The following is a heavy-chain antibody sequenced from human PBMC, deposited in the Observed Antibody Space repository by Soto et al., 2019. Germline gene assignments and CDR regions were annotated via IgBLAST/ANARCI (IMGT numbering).Heavy chain of an antibody. CDR3: ARVSVDVPE. V-gene: IGHV1-2*02. Sequence: QLVQSGAEVKKPGASVRVSCKTSGPTSFANYIHWVRQAPGQGLEWMGWIDPKSGGTTYEQKFLGRVTMTRDTSINTAYMDLNRLTSDDTAVYYCARVSVDVPEWGQGTLITVSS. J-gene: IGHJ4*02. CDR1: GPTSFANY. D-gene: IGHD5-12*01. CDR2: IDPKSGGT.